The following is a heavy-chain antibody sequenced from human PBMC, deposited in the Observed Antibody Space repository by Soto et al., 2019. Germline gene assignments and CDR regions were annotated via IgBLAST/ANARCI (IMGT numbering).Heavy chain of an antibody. J-gene: IGHJ5*02. Sequence: QTGGSLRLSCAASGFTFDDYAMHWVRQAPGKGLEWVSGISWNSGSIGYADSVKGRFTISRDNAKNSLYLQMNSLRAEDTALYYCAKEQVAAAGTNNWFDPWGQGTLVTVYS. CDR2: ISWNSGSI. V-gene: IGHV3-9*01. D-gene: IGHD6-13*01. CDR3: AKEQVAAAGTNNWFDP. CDR1: GFTFDDYA.